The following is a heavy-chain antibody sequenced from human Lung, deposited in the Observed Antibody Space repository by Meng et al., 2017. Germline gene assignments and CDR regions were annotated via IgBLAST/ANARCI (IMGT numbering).Heavy chain of an antibody. J-gene: IGHJ4*02. Sequence: QVQLLQSGAEVNQPGPSVKGAGHASGVTVRRYSCSGVRQAPGQGLEWMGRIIPILERANYAQKLQGRVTITADISTTTAYMEMRSLRSEDTAVYYCASAMGNYVPATNEWTPPYFDYWGRGTLVTVSS. D-gene: IGHD3-16*01. V-gene: IGHV1-69*02. CDR2: IIPILERA. CDR1: GVTVRRYS. CDR3: ASAMGNYVPATNEWTPPYFDY.